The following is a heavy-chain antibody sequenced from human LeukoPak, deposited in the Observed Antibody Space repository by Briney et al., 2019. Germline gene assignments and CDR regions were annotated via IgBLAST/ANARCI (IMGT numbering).Heavy chain of an antibody. V-gene: IGHV3-23*01. CDR1: GFTFSSYA. D-gene: IGHD3-22*01. CDR2: ISGSGGST. Sequence: GGSLRLSCAASGFTFSSYATSWVRQAPGKGLEWVSAISGSGGSTYYADSVKGRFTISRDNSKNTLYLQMNSLRAEDTAVYYCAKGGSGITMIVVVITGGAYFDYWGQGTLVTVSS. CDR3: AKGGSGITMIVVVITGGAYFDY. J-gene: IGHJ4*02.